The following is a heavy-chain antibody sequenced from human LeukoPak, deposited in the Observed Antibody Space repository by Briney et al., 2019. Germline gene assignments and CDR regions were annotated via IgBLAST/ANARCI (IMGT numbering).Heavy chain of an antibody. CDR1: GGSISSGDYY. Sequence: PSQTLSLTCTVSGGSISSGDYYWSWIRQPPGKGLEWIGYIYHSGSTYYNPSLKSRVTISVDTSKNQFSLKLSSVTAADTAVYYCARGEWSGYFGMDVWGKGTTVTVSS. CDR3: ARGEWSGYFGMDV. V-gene: IGHV4-30-4*08. D-gene: IGHD3-3*01. J-gene: IGHJ6*03. CDR2: IYHSGST.